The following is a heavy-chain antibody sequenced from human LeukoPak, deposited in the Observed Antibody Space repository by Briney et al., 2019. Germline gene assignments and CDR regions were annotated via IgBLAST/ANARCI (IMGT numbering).Heavy chain of an antibody. CDR2: ISQGGSDK. V-gene: IGHV3-7*01. CDR3: AKDGRYCSSTSCYSLDW. D-gene: IGHD2-2*01. CDR1: GFTFSSYW. Sequence: GGSLRLSCAASGFTFSSYWMSWVRQAPGKGPEWVANISQGGSDKYYVDSVKGRFTISRDNSKNTLYLQMNSLRAEDTAVYYCAKDGRYCSSTSCYSLDWWGQGTLVTVSS. J-gene: IGHJ4*02.